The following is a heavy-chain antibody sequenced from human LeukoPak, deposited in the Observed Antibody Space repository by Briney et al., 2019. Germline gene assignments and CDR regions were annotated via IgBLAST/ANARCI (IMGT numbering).Heavy chain of an antibody. V-gene: IGHV4-39*01. D-gene: IGHD1-26*01. J-gene: IGHJ3*02. CDR3: ARGNSGRLRTAFDI. CDR2: IYYSGST. CDR1: GGSISSSSYY. Sequence: SETLSLTCTVSGGSISSSSYYWGWIRQPPGKGLEWIGSIYYSGSTYYNPSLKSRVTISVDTSKNQFSLKLSSVTAADTAVYYCARGNSGRLRTAFDIWGQGTMVTVSS.